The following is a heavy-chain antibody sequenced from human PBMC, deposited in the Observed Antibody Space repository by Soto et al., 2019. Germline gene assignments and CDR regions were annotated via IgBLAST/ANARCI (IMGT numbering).Heavy chain of an antibody. CDR2: IKQDGSEK. CDR1: GFTFRSYW. Sequence: EVQLVESGGGLVQPGGSLRLSCAASGFTFRSYWMSWVRQAPGKGLEWVANIKQDGSEKYYVDSVKGRFTISRDNAKNSLYLQMNSLRAEDTAVYYCARYYSRNYMDVWGKGTTVTVSS. J-gene: IGHJ6*03. CDR3: ARYYSRNYMDV. D-gene: IGHD3-10*01. V-gene: IGHV3-7*01.